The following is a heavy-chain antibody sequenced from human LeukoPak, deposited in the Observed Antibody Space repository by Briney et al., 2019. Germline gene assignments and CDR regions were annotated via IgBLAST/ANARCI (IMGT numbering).Heavy chain of an antibody. J-gene: IGHJ4*02. CDR2: IYHSGST. CDR3: ARGYYYGSPLFDY. D-gene: IGHD3-10*01. CDR1: GYSISSGYY. V-gene: IGHV4-38-2*02. Sequence: SETLSLTCTVSGYSISSGYYWGWIRQPPGKGLEWIGSIYHSGSTYYNPSLKSRVTISVDTSKNQFSLKLSSVTAADTAVYYCARGYYYGSPLFDYWGQGTLVTVSS.